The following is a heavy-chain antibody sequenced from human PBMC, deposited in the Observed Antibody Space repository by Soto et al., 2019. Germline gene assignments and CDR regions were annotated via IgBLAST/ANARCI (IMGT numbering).Heavy chain of an antibody. CDR2: IERGGST. CDR1: GGSFSGYY. CDR3: ARGYGSGSYWAY. V-gene: IGHV4-34*02. D-gene: IGHD3-10*01. J-gene: IGHJ4*02. Sequence: QVQLQQWGAGLLKPSETLSLTCAVYGGSFSGYYWSWVRQPPGKGLEWIGEIERGGSTNYNPSLKSLVAISVDTSKNQFSLTVTSVTAADTAVYYCARGYGSGSYWAYWGEGTLVSVSS.